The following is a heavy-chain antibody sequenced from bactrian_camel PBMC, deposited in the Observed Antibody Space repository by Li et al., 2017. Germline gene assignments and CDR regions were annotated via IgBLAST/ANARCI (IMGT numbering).Heavy chain of an antibody. J-gene: IGHJ6*01. Sequence: EVQLVESGGGLVQPGGSLRLSCAASGFTFSSYSMTWVRQAPGKGLEWVSAINRGGGSTYYADSVKGRFTISKDNAKNTLYLQMNSLKPEDTAMYYCAAVRYGVTWYPLCRARSADFGYWGQGTQVTVS. CDR3: AAVRYGVTWYPLCRARSADFGY. CDR2: INRGGGST. D-gene: IGHD6*01. V-gene: IGHV3S31*01. CDR1: GFTFSSYS.